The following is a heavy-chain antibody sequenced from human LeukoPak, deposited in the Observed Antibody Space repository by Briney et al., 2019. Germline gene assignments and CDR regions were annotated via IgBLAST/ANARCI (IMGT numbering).Heavy chain of an antibody. CDR2: MNPNSGGT. V-gene: IGHV1-2*02. D-gene: IGHD6-13*01. J-gene: IGHJ4*02. CDR1: GYTFTSYD. Sequence: GASVKVSCKASGYTFTSYDINWVRQATGQGLEWMGWMNPNSGGTNYAQKFQGRVTMTRDTSISTAYMELSRLRSDDTAVYYCARDAPRIAAACGHLRYWGQGTLVTVSS. CDR3: ARDAPRIAAACGHLRY.